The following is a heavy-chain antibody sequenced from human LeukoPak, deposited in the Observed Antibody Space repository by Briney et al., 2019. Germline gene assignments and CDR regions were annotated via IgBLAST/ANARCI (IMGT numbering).Heavy chain of an antibody. V-gene: IGHV3-64*01. D-gene: IGHD1-26*01. J-gene: IGHJ4*02. Sequence: GGSPRLSCAASGFTFSSYAMHWVRQAPGKGLEYVSAISINGGSTYYANSVRGRFTISRDNSKNTLYLQMGSLRAEDMAVYYCASGRSYTRFDYWGQGTLVTVSS. CDR3: ASGRSYTRFDY. CDR1: GFTFSSYA. CDR2: ISINGGST.